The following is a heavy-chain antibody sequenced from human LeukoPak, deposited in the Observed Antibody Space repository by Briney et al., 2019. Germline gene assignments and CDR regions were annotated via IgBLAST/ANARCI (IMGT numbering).Heavy chain of an antibody. V-gene: IGHV7-4-1*02. Sequence: GASVKVSCKASGYTFTSYAMNWVRQAPGQGLEWMGWINTNTGNPTYAQGFTGRFVFSLDTSVSTAYLQISSLKAEDTAVYYCARDLAAAGYNWFDPWGQGTLVTVSS. D-gene: IGHD6-13*01. CDR2: INTNTGNP. CDR3: ARDLAAAGYNWFDP. CDR1: GYTFTSYA. J-gene: IGHJ5*02.